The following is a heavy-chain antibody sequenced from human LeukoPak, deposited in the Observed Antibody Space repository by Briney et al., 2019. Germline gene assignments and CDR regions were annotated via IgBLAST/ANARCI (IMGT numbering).Heavy chain of an antibody. CDR3: ARSLPRFIAAAGSGDWFDP. D-gene: IGHD6-13*01. V-gene: IGHV1-24*01. CDR1: GYTLSELS. Sequence: GASVKVSCKAPGYTLSELSIHWVRQPSGKGLEWMGAFDPEDGETIYAQKFQGRATMTADTSTDTAYMELSSLTSEDTAVYYCARSLPRFIAAAGSGDWFDPWGQGTLVTVSS. CDR2: FDPEDGET. J-gene: IGHJ5*02.